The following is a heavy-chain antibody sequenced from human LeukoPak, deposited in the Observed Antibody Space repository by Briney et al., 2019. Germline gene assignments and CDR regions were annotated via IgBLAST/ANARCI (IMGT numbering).Heavy chain of an antibody. J-gene: IGHJ4*02. CDR2: INHSGST. D-gene: IGHD6-13*01. V-gene: IGHV4-34*01. Sequence: SETLSLTCAVYGGTFSGYYWSWIRQPPGKGLECIGEINHSGSTNYNPSLKSRVTISVDTSKNQFSLKLSSVTAADTAVYYCASSQQLARPYYFDYWGQGTLVTVSS. CDR3: ASSQQLARPYYFDY. CDR1: GGTFSGYY.